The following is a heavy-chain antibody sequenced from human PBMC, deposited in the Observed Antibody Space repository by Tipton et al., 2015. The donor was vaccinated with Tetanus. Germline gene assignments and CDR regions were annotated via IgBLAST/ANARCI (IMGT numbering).Heavy chain of an antibody. J-gene: IGHJ4*02. V-gene: IGHV3-7*01. CDR2: IKQDGSEK. D-gene: IGHD6-19*01. Sequence: SLRLSCAASGFTFSSFWMSWVRQAPGKGLEWVANIKQDGSEKYYVDSVKGRFTISRDNAKNSLYLQMNSLKAEDSAVYYCTRVRYSSGWYPSAYWGQGTLVTVSS. CDR3: TRVRYSSGWYPSAY. CDR1: GFTFSSFW.